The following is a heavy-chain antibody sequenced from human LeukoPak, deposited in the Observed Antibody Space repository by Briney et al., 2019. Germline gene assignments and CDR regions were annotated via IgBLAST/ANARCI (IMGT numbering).Heavy chain of an antibody. CDR3: ARVSEKKDYYYMDV. Sequence: GGSLRLSCAASGFTFSRYSMNWVRQAPGKGLEWVSFISTSSSYIYYADSVKGRFTISRDNAKNSLYLQMNSLRAEDTAVYYCARVSEKKDYYYMDVWGKGTTVTISS. J-gene: IGHJ6*03. V-gene: IGHV3-21*01. CDR1: GFTFSRYS. D-gene: IGHD2/OR15-2a*01. CDR2: ISTSSSYI.